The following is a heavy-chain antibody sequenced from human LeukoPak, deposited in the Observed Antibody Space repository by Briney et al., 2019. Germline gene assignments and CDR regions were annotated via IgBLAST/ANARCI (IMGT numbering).Heavy chain of an antibody. CDR1: GGSISSRSYY. D-gene: IGHD3-10*01. V-gene: IGHV4-39*01. CDR3: ARVGADGSGFLFYY. CDR2: TYYTGST. Sequence: MSSETLSLTCTVSGGSISSRSYYWGWIRQPPGKGLEWIGSTYYTGSTFYNPSLKRRVTISVDTSRNQFSLRLTSVTAADTAVYYCARVGADGSGFLFYYWGQGTLVTVSS. J-gene: IGHJ4*02.